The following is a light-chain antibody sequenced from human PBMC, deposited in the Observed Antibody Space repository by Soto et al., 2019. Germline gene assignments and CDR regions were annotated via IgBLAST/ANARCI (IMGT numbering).Light chain of an antibody. CDR2: EVS. Sequence: QSALTQPASVSGSPGQSITISCTGTSSDVGAYDYVSWYQQHPGKAPKFMLYEVSNRPSGLSNRFSGSKSGNTASLTISVLQAEDEADYYCSSYTTSSTWVFGGGTKLTVL. V-gene: IGLV2-14*01. CDR3: SSYTTSSTWV. CDR1: SSDVGAYDY. J-gene: IGLJ3*02.